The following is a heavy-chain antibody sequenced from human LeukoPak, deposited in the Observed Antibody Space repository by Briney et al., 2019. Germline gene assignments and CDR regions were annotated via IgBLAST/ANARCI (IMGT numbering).Heavy chain of an antibody. Sequence: SETLSLTCTVSGGSISNSFWSWIRQPAGKGLEWIGRIYTDGRTNSNPSLRSRLTMSLDTSKNQFSLKLTSVTAADTAVYFCARAPSGCGGTCAFDSWGQGTRVTVSS. J-gene: IGHJ4*02. CDR2: IYTDGRT. CDR1: GGSISNSF. CDR3: ARAPSGCGGTCAFDS. D-gene: IGHD2-21*01. V-gene: IGHV4-4*07.